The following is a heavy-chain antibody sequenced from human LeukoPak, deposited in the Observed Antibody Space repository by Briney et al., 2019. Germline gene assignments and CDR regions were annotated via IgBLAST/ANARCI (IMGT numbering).Heavy chain of an antibody. D-gene: IGHD3-3*01. CDR3: ARVESGYSFRHYYYYMDA. J-gene: IGHJ6*03. V-gene: IGHV4-4*07. Sequence: MPSETLSLTCTVSGGSISSYYWSWIRQPAGKGLEWIGRIYTSGSTNYNPSLKSRVTMSVDTSKNQFSLKLSSVTAADTAVYYCARVESGYSFRHYYYYMDAWGKGTTVTVSS. CDR2: IYTSGST. CDR1: GGSISSYY.